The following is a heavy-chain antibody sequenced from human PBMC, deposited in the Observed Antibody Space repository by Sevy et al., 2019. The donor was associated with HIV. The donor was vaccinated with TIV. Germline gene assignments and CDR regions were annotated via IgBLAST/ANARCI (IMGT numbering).Heavy chain of an antibody. CDR1: GFSFSSYG. CDR3: AKNGYSPYYKYHMDI. V-gene: IGHV3-30*02. CDR2: IGDDGSDK. Sequence: GGSLRLSCAASGFSFSSYGMYWVRQAPGKGLEWVARIGDDGSDKYYGDSVKGRVTISRDNSKKTLYLQMNSLRAEDTAVYYCAKNGYSPYYKYHMDIWGQGTTVTVSS. J-gene: IGHJ6*02. D-gene: IGHD4-17*01.